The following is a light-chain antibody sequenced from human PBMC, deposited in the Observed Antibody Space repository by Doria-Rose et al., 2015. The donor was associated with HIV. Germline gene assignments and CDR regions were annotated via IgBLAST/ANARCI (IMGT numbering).Light chain of an antibody. CDR3: QQRSNWPPIFT. Sequence: ERATLSCRASHSVSSNLAWYQQKPGQAPRLLIYDASNRATGIPARFSGSGSGTDFTLTISSLEPEDFAVYFCQQRSNWPPIFTFGPGTKVDI. J-gene: IGKJ3*01. V-gene: IGKV3-11*01. CDR1: HSVSSN. CDR2: DAS.